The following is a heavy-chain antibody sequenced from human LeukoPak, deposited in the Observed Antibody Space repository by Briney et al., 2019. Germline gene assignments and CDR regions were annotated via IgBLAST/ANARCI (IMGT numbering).Heavy chain of an antibody. J-gene: IGHJ4*02. D-gene: IGHD2-2*01. CDR2: IIPIFGTA. CDR1: GGTFSSYA. CDR3: AREIPLLGYCSSTSCYSYYFDY. V-gene: IGHV1-69*13. Sequence: SVKVSCKASGGTFSSYAISWVRQAPGQGLEWMGGIIPIFGTANYAQKFQGRVTITADESTSEAYMELSSLRSEDTAVYYCAREIPLLGYCSSTSCYSYYFDYWGQGTLVTVSS.